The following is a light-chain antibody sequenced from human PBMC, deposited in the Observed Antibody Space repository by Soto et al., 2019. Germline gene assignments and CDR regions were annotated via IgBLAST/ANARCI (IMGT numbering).Light chain of an antibody. CDR3: CPRDV. CDR1: SSDVGGYNY. J-gene: IGLJ1*01. CDR2: DVS. V-gene: IGLV2-11*01. Sequence: QSALTQPRSVSGSPGQSVTISCTGTSSDVGGYNYVSWYQQHPGKAPKLMIYDVSKRPLGVPDRFSGSKSGNTASRTISSLQAVDEADYYGCPRDVFGTGTKLTVL.